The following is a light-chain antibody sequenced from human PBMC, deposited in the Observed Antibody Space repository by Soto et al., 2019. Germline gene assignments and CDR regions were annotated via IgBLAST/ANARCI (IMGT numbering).Light chain of an antibody. CDR2: TAS. Sequence: IQMTQSPSTVSASVGDRVAITCRASQSIGIWLAWYQQKPGKAPRFLIYTASTLLGAVPSRFSGSGSGTEFTLTISSLQPDDFATYYCQQYRDYSWTFGQGTKVEIK. CDR1: QSIGIW. J-gene: IGKJ1*01. CDR3: QQYRDYSWT. V-gene: IGKV1-5*03.